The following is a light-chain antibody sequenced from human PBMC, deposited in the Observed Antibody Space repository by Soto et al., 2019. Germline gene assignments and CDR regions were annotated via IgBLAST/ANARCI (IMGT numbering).Light chain of an antibody. CDR3: DPYYCYAEA. CDR1: QTISSW. Sequence: DIQMTQSPSTLSGSVGDRVTITCRASQTISSWLAWYQQKPGKAPKLLIYKTSTLKSGVPSRFSGSGSAAEFTLTLSSLQPDDFASYDYDPYYCYAEAFGQGSKV. J-gene: IGKJ1*01. CDR2: KTS. V-gene: IGKV1-5*03.